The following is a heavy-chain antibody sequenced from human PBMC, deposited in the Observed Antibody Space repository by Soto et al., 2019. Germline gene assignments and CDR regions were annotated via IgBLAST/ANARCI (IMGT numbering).Heavy chain of an antibody. Sequence: SETMSVTCTVSGGSISSGGYYWSWIKQPPGKGLEWIGYIFYSGSTMYNPSLRSRFSISVDTSKNQISLRVRSVTAADTAVYYCVRHVPARVGFDPWGPGTLVTVSS. J-gene: IGHJ5*02. CDR2: IFYSGST. V-gene: IGHV4-61*08. CDR1: GGSISSGGYY. CDR3: VRHVPARVGFDP.